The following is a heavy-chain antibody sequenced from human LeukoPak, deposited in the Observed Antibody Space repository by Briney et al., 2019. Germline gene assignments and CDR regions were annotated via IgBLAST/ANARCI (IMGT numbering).Heavy chain of an antibody. CDR2: IIPIFGTA. D-gene: IGHD2-2*02. Sequence: SVKVSCKASGYTFTSYGISWVRQAPGQGLEWMGRIIPIFGTANYAQKFQGRVTITTDESTSTAYMELSSLRSEDTAVYYCARDTYPDAFDIWGQGTMVTVSS. J-gene: IGHJ3*02. CDR1: GYTFTSYG. CDR3: ARDTYPDAFDI. V-gene: IGHV1-69*05.